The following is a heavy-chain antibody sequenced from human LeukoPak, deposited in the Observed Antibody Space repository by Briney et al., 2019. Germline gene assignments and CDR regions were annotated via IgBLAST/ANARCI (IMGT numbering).Heavy chain of an antibody. CDR2: IYYSGST. Sequence: PSETLSLTCTVSGGSISSSSYYWGWIRQPPGKGLEWIGSIYYSGSTYYNPSLKSRVTISVDTSKNQFSLKLSSVTAADTAVYYCATPNFYSVSGSGPKNGMDVWGQGTTVTVSS. CDR3: ATPNFYSVSGSGPKNGMDV. D-gene: IGHD1-26*01. J-gene: IGHJ6*02. CDR1: GGSISSSSYY. V-gene: IGHV4-39*07.